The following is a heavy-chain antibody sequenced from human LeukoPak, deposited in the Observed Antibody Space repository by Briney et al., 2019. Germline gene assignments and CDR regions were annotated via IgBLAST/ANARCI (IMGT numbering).Heavy chain of an antibody. D-gene: IGHD3-22*01. J-gene: IGHJ4*02. V-gene: IGHV4-38-2*02. CDR3: ARRPGDRFTIITRYYFDY. CDR1: GYSISSGYY. Sequence: SETLSLTCTVSGYSISSGYYWGWIRQPPGKGLEWIGIIYHTGNTYYNPSLKSRVTISVDTSKNQLSLKLNSVTAADTAVYYCARRPGDRFTIITRYYFDYWGQGTLVTVSS. CDR2: IYHTGNT.